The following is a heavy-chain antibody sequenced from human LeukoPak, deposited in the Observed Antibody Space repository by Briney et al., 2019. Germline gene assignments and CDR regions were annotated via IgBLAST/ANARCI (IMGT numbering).Heavy chain of an antibody. CDR1: GFTFSTYA. CDR2: ISYDGSSK. Sequence: GRSLRLSCAASGFTFSTYAMHWVRQAPGKGLEWVAVISYDGSSKYYADSVKGRFTISRDNAKNSLYLQMNSLRAEDTAVYYCARGGLWFGEGHAFDIWGQGTMVTVSS. D-gene: IGHD3-10*01. CDR3: ARGGLWFGEGHAFDI. V-gene: IGHV3-30*04. J-gene: IGHJ3*02.